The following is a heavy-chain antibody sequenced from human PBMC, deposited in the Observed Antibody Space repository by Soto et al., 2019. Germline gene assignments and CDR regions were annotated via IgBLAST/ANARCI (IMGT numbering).Heavy chain of an antibody. Sequence: QVQLVQSGAEVKKPGSSVKVSCKASGGTFSSYAISWVRQAPGQGLEWMGGIIPIFGTANYAQKFQGRVTITADESTSTAYMELSSLRSEATAVYYCAGPVGGKNYYYYGMDVWGQGTTVTVSS. CDR3: AGPVGGKNYYYYGMDV. J-gene: IGHJ6*02. D-gene: IGHD1-26*01. CDR1: GGTFSSYA. CDR2: IIPIFGTA. V-gene: IGHV1-69*01.